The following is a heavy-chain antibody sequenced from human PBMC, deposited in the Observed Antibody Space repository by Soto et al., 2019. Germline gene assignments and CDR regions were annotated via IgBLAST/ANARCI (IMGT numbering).Heavy chain of an antibody. V-gene: IGHV1-46*01. J-gene: IGHJ5*02. CDR3: ARDRGDYVFDP. D-gene: IGHD4-17*01. CDR1: GYTFTSCY. CDR2: INPSGGST. Sequence: ASVKVSCKASGYTFTSCYMHWVRQAPGQGLEWMGIINPSGGSTSYARKFQGRVTMTRDTSTSTVYMELSSLRSEDTAVYYCARDRGDYVFDPWGQGTLVTVSS.